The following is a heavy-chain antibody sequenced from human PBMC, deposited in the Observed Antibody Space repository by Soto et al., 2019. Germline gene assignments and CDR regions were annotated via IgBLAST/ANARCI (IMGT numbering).Heavy chain of an antibody. Sequence: QVHLVQSGAEVKKPGASVKVSCEASGYTFTDYYMHWVRQAPGQGLEWMGWINPNSGATSYAQRFQGRVTMTRDTSISTAYMELSRLTSDDTAVYYCAREGGDIVQMVYALPWYWGQGTLVTVSS. V-gene: IGHV1-2*02. J-gene: IGHJ4*02. CDR1: GYTFTDYY. D-gene: IGHD2-8*01. CDR3: AREGGDIVQMVYALPWY. CDR2: INPNSGAT.